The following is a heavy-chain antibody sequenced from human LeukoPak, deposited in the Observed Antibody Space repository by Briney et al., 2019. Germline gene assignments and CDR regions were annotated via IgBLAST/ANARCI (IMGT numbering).Heavy chain of an antibody. J-gene: IGHJ5*01. CDR3: ERGHGIEVAATGWFDS. CDR2: INHSGGT. Sequence: PSETLSLTCAVYGGSFSGNNWSWLRQPPGKGLEWIGKINHSGGTNYNPSLESRVTISLDTSKNQFSLKLNSMTAADTAVYYCERGHGIEVAATGWFDSWGQGILVTVSS. CDR1: GGSFSGNN. V-gene: IGHV4-34*01. D-gene: IGHD6-19*01.